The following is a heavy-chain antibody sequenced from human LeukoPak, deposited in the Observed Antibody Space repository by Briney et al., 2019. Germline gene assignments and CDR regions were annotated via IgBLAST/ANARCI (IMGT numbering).Heavy chain of an antibody. CDR3: AREYGYNTFDY. CDR1: GFTFSSYN. D-gene: IGHD5-24*01. J-gene: IGHJ4*02. Sequence: GGSLRLSCAASGFTFSSYNMNWVRQAPGKGLNWVSSISSSSSYIYYADSVKGRFTISRDNAKNSLYLQMNSLRAEDTAVYYCAREYGYNTFDYWGQGTLVTVSS. CDR2: ISSSSSYI. V-gene: IGHV3-21*01.